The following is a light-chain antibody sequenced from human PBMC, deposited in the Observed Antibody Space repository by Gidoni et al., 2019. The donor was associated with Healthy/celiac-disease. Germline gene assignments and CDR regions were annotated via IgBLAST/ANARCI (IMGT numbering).Light chain of an antibody. CDR3: QQYNNGPPIT. J-gene: IGKJ5*01. Sequence: EIVMTQSPATLSVSPGDRATLSCRASQSVSSNLAWYQQKPGQAPRLLIYGASTRATGIPARCSGSGSGTEFTLTISSLQSEDFAVYYCQQYNNGPPITCXXXTRLEIK. CDR2: GAS. CDR1: QSVSSN. V-gene: IGKV3-15*01.